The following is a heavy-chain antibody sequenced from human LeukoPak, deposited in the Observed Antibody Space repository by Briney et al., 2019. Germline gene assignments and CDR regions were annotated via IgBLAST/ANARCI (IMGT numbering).Heavy chain of an antibody. J-gene: IGHJ4*02. CDR2: IRYDGSNK. CDR1: GFTFRSYG. D-gene: IGHD3-10*01. Sequence: GGSLRLSCAASGFTFRSYGMHWVRQAPSKGLEWVALIRYDGSNKYYADSVKGRFTISRDNSKNTLYLQMNSLRAEDTAVYYCAKDYYGSGSYYEKFDYWGQGTLVTVSS. V-gene: IGHV3-30*02. CDR3: AKDYYGSGSYYEKFDY.